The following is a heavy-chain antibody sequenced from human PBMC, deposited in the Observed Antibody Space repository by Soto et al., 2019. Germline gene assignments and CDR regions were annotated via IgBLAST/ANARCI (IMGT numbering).Heavy chain of an antibody. J-gene: IGHJ4*02. D-gene: IGHD6-25*01. CDR1: GDSVSSNTAS. Sequence: SQTLSLTCAISGDSVSSNTASWNWVRQSPSRGLEWLGRTYSRSKWYNDYAVSVKSRIIINPDTSKNQFSLQLNSVTPEDTAVDYCAKGDNLGPKTGYRFDSWGQGILVTVSS. V-gene: IGHV6-1*01. CDR3: AKGDNLGPKTGYRFDS. CDR2: TYSRSKWYN.